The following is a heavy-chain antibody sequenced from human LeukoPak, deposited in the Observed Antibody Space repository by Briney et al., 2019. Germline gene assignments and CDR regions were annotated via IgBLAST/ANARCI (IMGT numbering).Heavy chain of an antibody. V-gene: IGHV3-43*02. J-gene: IGHJ5*02. Sequence: GGSLRLSCAASGFTFDDYAMHWVRQAPGKGLEWVCLISGDGGSTYYADSVKGRFTISRDNSKNSLYLQMNSLRTEDTALYYCAKDRYSSHTRTNWFDPWGQGTLVTVSS. D-gene: IGHD6-19*01. CDR3: AKDRYSSHTRTNWFDP. CDR1: GFTFDDYA. CDR2: ISGDGGST.